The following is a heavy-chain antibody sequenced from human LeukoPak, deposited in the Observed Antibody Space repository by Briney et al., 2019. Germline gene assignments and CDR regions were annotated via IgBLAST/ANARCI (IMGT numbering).Heavy chain of an antibody. CDR3: ARAYDFWSGYPFDY. D-gene: IGHD3-3*01. CDR2: INHSGST. J-gene: IGHJ4*02. V-gene: IGHV4-34*01. CDR1: GGSFSGYY. Sequence: SETLSLTCAVYGGSFSGYYWSWIRQPPGKGLEWIGEINHSGSTNYNPSLTSRVTISVDTSKNQFSLKLSSVTAADTAVYYCARAYDFWSGYPFDYWGQGTLVTVSS.